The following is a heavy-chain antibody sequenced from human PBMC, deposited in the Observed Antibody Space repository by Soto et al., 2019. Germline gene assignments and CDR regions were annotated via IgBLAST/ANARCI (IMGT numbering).Heavy chain of an antibody. J-gene: IGHJ4*02. V-gene: IGHV1-18*01. CDR2: ISAHNGNT. D-gene: IGHD6-13*01. CDR1: GYTFTSYG. Sequence: ASVKVSCKASGYTFTSYGIGWVRQAPGQGLEWMGWISAHNGNTKYAQKVQGRVTMTTDTSTSTAYMELRSLRSDDTAVYYCARDLAAGMIDYWGQGTLVTVS. CDR3: ARDLAAGMIDY.